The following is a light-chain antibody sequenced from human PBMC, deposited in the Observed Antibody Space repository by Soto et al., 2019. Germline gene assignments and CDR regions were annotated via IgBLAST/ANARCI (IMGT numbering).Light chain of an antibody. CDR1: SSDVGAYNY. V-gene: IGLV2-14*01. Sequence: QSALTQPASVSGSPGQSITISCTGTSSDVGAYNYVSWYQQHPGKAPKFLIYEVTKRPSGVSDRFSGSKSGNTASLTISGLQAADEADYYCTSYTSSSTYVFGTGTQLPVL. CDR3: TSYTSSSTYV. J-gene: IGLJ1*01. CDR2: EVT.